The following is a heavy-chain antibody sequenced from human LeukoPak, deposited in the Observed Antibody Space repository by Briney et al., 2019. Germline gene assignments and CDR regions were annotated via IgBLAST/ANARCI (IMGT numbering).Heavy chain of an antibody. D-gene: IGHD3-22*01. Sequence: PSETLSFTCAVYGGSFSGYYWSWIRQPPGKGLEWIGEINHSGSTNYNPSLRSRVTISVDTSKNQFSLKLSSVTAADTAVYYCTMSRGAFDIWGQGTMVTASS. CDR3: TMSRGAFDI. CDR2: INHSGST. J-gene: IGHJ3*02. CDR1: GGSFSGYY. V-gene: IGHV4-34*01.